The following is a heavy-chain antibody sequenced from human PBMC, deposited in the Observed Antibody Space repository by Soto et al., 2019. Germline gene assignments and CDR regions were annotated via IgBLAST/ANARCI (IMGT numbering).Heavy chain of an antibody. CDR1: GGTFSSYA. D-gene: IGHD3-10*01. CDR2: IIPIFGTA. J-gene: IGHJ4*02. CDR3: VFTPIENTMVGCHYFDF. V-gene: IGHV1-69*01. Sequence: QVQLVQSGAEVKKPGSSVKVSCKASGGTFSSYAISWVRQAPGQGLEWMGGIIPIFGTANYAQKFQGRVTITADESTSTDYMELSSLRAEDTAVYCCVFTPIENTMVGCHYFDFWGQGTLVTVSS.